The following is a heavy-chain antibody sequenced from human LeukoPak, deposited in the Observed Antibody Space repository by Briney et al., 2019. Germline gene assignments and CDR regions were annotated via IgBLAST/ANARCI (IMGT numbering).Heavy chain of an antibody. CDR3: ARDCSSTTCQGPVLDF. D-gene: IGHD2/OR15-2a*01. CDR1: GYTFTSHY. J-gene: IGHJ4*02. V-gene: IGHV1-46*01. CDR2: IHPSGGNS. Sequence: ASVKISCKASGYTFTSHYVHWVRQAPGQGLEWMGIIHPSGGNSRNTQNFQGRLTMTRDTSTSTVYLELSSLRSEDTAVYYCARDCSSTTCQGPVLDFWGQGTLVTVSS.